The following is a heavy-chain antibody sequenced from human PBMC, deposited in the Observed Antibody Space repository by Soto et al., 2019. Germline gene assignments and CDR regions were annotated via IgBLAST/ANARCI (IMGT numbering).Heavy chain of an antibody. CDR2: INGGNGNT. Sequence: QVQLVQSGAEEKEPGASVKVSCKASGYTFTSYAFHWVRQAPGQRLEWMAWINGGNGNTKYSQTFQGRVTITRDTSTNTAYMELSSLRSEDTAVYYCARSGGHLYFDYWGQGTLVTVSS. CDR1: GYTFTSYA. V-gene: IGHV1-3*05. CDR3: ARSGGHLYFDY. J-gene: IGHJ4*02. D-gene: IGHD6-25*01.